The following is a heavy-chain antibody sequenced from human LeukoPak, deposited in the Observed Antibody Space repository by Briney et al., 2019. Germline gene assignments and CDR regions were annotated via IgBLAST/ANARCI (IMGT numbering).Heavy chain of an antibody. Sequence: ASVNVSCKASGYTFTSYGISWVRQAPGQGLEWMGWISAYNGNTNYAQKLQGRVTMTTDTSTSTAYMELRSLRSDDTAVYYCARDQRLWFGGLPGQYWGQGTLVTVSS. CDR1: GYTFTSYG. CDR2: ISAYNGNT. J-gene: IGHJ4*02. CDR3: ARDQRLWFGGLPGQY. D-gene: IGHD3-10*01. V-gene: IGHV1-18*01.